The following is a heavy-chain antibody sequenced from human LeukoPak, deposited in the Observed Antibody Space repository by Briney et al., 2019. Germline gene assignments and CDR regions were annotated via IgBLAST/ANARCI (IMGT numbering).Heavy chain of an antibody. V-gene: IGHV1-2*02. J-gene: IGHJ6*02. CDR2: INPNSGGT. Sequence: ASVKVSCKASGYTFTGYYMHWVRQAPGQGLEWMGWINPNSGGTNYAQKFQGRVTMTRDTSISTAYMELSRLRSDDTAVYYCASWKPGYSGSWYYYYGMDVWGQGTTVTVSS. D-gene: IGHD6-13*01. CDR3: ASWKPGYSGSWYYYYGMDV. CDR1: GYTFTGYY.